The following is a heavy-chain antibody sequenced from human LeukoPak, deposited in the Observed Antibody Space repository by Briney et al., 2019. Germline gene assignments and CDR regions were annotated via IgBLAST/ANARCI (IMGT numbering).Heavy chain of an antibody. V-gene: IGHV3-7*01. D-gene: IGHD3-10*02. Sequence: GGSLRLSCAASGFTFSSYWMSWVRQAPGKGLEWVANIKKDGSEKYYVDSVKGRFTVSRDNAKNSLYLQMNSLRAEDTAVYYCAELGITMIGGVWGKGTTVTISS. J-gene: IGHJ6*04. CDR3: AELGITMIGGV. CDR2: IKKDGSEK. CDR1: GFTFSSYW.